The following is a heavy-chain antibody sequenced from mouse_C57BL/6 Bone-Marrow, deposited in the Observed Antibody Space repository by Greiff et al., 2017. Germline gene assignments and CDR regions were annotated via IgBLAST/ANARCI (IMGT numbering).Heavy chain of an antibody. J-gene: IGHJ2*01. D-gene: IGHD1-1*01. CDR2: IHPNSGST. V-gene: IGHV1-64*01. Sequence: QVQLQQPGAELVKPGASVKLSCKASGYTFTSYWMHWVKQRPGQGLEWIGMIHPNSGSTNYNEKFKSKATLTVDKSSSTAYMQLSSLTSEDSAVYYCARWGVAVLRYPYFAYWGQDTTLTVSS. CDR1: GYTFTSYW. CDR3: ARWGVAVLRYPYFAY.